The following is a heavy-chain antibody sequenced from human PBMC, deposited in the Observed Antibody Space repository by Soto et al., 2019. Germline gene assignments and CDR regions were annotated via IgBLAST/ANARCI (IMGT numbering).Heavy chain of an antibody. CDR1: GGSISSGGYC. J-gene: IGHJ3*02. CDR2: IYYSGNT. V-gene: IGHV4-31*11. Sequence: SEPLSLTWAVSGGSISSGGYCWSWIRRHPEKGLEWIGYIYYSGNTYYNPSLKSRVTISLDTSKNQFSLELSSVTAADTAVYYCAEGGSGSYSNAFDIWGQGTMVTVSS. CDR3: AEGGSGSYSNAFDI. D-gene: IGHD3-10*01.